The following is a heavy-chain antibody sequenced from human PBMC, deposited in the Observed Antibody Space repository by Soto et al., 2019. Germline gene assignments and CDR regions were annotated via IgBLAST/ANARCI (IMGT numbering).Heavy chain of an antibody. CDR1: GGSIITDNYF. CDR2: ISYSGRT. V-gene: IGHV4-39*01. D-gene: IGHD4-17*01. CDR3: ARRRASDYGGNHHPYYFDR. Sequence: ETLSLTCPVSGGSIITDNYFWVWIRESPRRGLELIGSISYSGRTYDNPSLQSRVTISIDASKNQFSLKLTSVTTADTAVYYCARRRASDYGGNHHPYYFDRWGQGALVTVYS. J-gene: IGHJ4*02.